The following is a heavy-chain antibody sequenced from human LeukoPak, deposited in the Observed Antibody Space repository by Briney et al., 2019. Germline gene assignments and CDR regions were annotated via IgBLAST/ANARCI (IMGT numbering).Heavy chain of an antibody. CDR2: ITGDGTRT. V-gene: IGHV3-23*01. D-gene: IGHD1-14*01. J-gene: IGHJ4*02. CDR1: GFTFSSCA. CDR3: ASRPRADMGPLDY. Sequence: GGSLRLSCAASGFTFSSCAMTWVRQAPGKGLEWVASITGDGTRTYYTDSVKGRFTISRDNSKNTLYLQMNSLRADETAIYYCASRPRADMGPLDYWGQGTLVTVSS.